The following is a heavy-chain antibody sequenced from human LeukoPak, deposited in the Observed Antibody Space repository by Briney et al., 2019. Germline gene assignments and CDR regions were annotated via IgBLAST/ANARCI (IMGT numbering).Heavy chain of an antibody. V-gene: IGHV1-2*02. J-gene: IGHJ4*02. Sequence: ASVKVSCKASGNTFTGYYMHWVRQAPGQGLEWMGWINPNSGGTNYAQKFQGRVTMTRDTSISTAYMELSRLRSDDTAVHYCATVIGYSYGYPLDYWGQGTLVTVSS. CDR3: ATVIGYSYGYPLDY. CDR2: INPNSGGT. CDR1: GNTFTGYY. D-gene: IGHD5-18*01.